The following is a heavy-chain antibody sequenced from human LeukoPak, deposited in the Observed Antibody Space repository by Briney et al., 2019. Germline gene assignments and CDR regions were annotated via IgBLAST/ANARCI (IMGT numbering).Heavy chain of an antibody. J-gene: IGHJ6*02. CDR1: GGSISSYY. CDR3: ATTFYGSSFGDYYGMDV. D-gene: IGHD3-22*01. CDR2: IYYSGST. V-gene: IGHV4-59*01. Sequence: SETLSLTCTVSGGSISSYYWSWIRQPPGKGLEWIGYIYYSGSTYYNPSLKSRVSMSVDTSKNQFSLKLSSVTAADTAVYYCATTFYGSSFGDYYGMDVWGQGTTVTVSS.